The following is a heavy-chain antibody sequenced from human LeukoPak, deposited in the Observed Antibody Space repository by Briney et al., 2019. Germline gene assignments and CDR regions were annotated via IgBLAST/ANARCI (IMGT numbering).Heavy chain of an antibody. CDR2: INWNGGST. CDR1: GFTFDDYG. J-gene: IGHJ6*04. D-gene: IGHD3-10*02. CDR3: AELGITMIGGV. V-gene: IGHV3-20*04. Sequence: PGGSLRLSCAASGFTFDDYGMSWVRQAPGKGLEWVSGINWNGGSTGYADSAKGRFTISRDNAQNSLYLQMNSLRAEDTAVYYCAELGITMIGGVWGKGTTVTISS.